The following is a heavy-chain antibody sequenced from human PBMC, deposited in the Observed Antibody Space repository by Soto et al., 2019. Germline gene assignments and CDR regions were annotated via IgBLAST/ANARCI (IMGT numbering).Heavy chain of an antibody. V-gene: IGHV3-30-3*01. CDR1: GFTFSSYA. Sequence: GGSLRLSCAASGFTFSSYAMHWVRQAPGKGLEWVAVISYDGSNKYYAASVRGRFTISRDNSKNTLYLQMNSLRAEDTAVYYCARDGDFAYSSSSWWFDPWGQGTLVTVSS. CDR2: ISYDGSNK. CDR3: ARDGDFAYSSSSWWFDP. D-gene: IGHD6-6*01. J-gene: IGHJ5*02.